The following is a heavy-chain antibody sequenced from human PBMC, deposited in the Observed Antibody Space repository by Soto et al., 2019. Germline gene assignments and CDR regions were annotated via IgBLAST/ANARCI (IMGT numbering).Heavy chain of an antibody. CDR1: CGSISSYY. V-gene: IGHV4-59*08. Sequence: QVQLLESGPALVKPSETLSLTCTVSCGSISSYYWSWIRQPPGKGLEWMGYLYYSGSTNNTPSLKSRVTISVDTSKIQFSLMLTSVIAADTAMYYCARHVHSSSGAIDVWGQGTTVTVSS. J-gene: IGHJ6*02. CDR3: ARHVHSSSGAIDV. CDR2: LYYSGST. D-gene: IGHD6-13*01.